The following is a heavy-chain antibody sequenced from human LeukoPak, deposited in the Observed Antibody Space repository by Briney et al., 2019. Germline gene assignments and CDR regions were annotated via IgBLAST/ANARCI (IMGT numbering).Heavy chain of an antibody. CDR1: GFTFSSYS. CDR2: ISTTSSYI. D-gene: IGHD4-17*01. Sequence: GGSLRLSCAASGFTFSSYSMNWVRQAPGKGLEWVSSISTTSSYIYYVDSLKGRFTISRDNAKNSLYLQMNSLRAEDTAVYYCARDYYGDYAFDYRGQGTLVTVSS. CDR3: ARDYYGDYAFDY. V-gene: IGHV3-21*01. J-gene: IGHJ4*02.